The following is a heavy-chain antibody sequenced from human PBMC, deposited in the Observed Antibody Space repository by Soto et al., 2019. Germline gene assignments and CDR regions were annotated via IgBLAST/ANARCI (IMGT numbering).Heavy chain of an antibody. D-gene: IGHD3-10*01. CDR2: MNEDAGTT. CDR1: GFTFRSYW. V-gene: IGHV3-74*01. CDR3: ASDLSGRADV. J-gene: IGHJ6*02. Sequence: PGGSLRLSCAASGFTFRSYWMHWVRHARRKGLVRVSRMNEDAGTTDYADSVKGRFTISRDKSKNTLYLQMNSLRVEDTAVYYCASDLSGRADVWGQGTTVTV.